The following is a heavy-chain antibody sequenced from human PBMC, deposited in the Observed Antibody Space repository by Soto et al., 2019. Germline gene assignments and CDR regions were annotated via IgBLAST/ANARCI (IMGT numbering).Heavy chain of an antibody. CDR2: IYYSGST. V-gene: IGHV4-59*01. Sequence: SETLSLTCTVSGGSISSYYWSWIRQPPGKGLEWIGYIYYSGSTNYNPSLKSRVTISVDTSKNQFSLKLSSVTAADTAVYYCARGGYSSGWPDAFDIWGQGTMVTVS. CDR3: ARGGYSSGWPDAFDI. CDR1: GGSISSYY. J-gene: IGHJ3*02. D-gene: IGHD6-19*01.